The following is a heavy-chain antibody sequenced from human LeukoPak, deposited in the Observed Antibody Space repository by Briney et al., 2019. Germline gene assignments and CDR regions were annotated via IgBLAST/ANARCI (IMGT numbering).Heavy chain of an antibody. V-gene: IGHV3-53*01. CDR2: IYGGGDT. Sequence: GGSLRLSCAASGLTISTSHMTWVRQAPGKGLEWVSFIYGGGDTYYADSVKGRFTISSDNSKNTLYLQMNSLRAEDTAVYFCARVHFLFSAATNNNWFDPWGQGTLVTVSS. CDR3: ARVHFLFSAATNNNWFDP. J-gene: IGHJ5*02. D-gene: IGHD6-25*01. CDR1: GLTISTSH.